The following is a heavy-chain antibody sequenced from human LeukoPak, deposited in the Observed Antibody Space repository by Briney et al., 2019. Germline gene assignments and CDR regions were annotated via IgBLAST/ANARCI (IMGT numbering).Heavy chain of an antibody. Sequence: GGSLRLSCAASGFTFSNYAMSWVRQAPGKGLEWVSAITGGSTYYADSVKGRFTISRGNSKNTLHLQMNGLRADDTAVYYCAKTVTTWAFDYWGQGTLVTVSS. CDR2: ITGGST. D-gene: IGHD4-17*01. CDR3: AKTVTTWAFDY. CDR1: GFTFSNYA. J-gene: IGHJ4*02. V-gene: IGHV3-23*01.